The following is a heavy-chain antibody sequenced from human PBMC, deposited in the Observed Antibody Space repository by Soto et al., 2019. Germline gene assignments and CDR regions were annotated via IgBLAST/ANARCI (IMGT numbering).Heavy chain of an antibody. CDR2: IYYSGST. Sequence: SETLSLTCTVSGGSISSSSYYWGWIRQPPGKGLEWIGSIYYSGSTYYNPSLKSRVTISVDTSKNQFSLKLSSVTAADTAVYYCARHSSDSYYDFWSGYSWLDPWGQGTLVTVYS. V-gene: IGHV4-39*01. CDR3: ARHSSDSYYDFWSGYSWLDP. D-gene: IGHD3-3*01. J-gene: IGHJ5*02. CDR1: GGSISSSSYY.